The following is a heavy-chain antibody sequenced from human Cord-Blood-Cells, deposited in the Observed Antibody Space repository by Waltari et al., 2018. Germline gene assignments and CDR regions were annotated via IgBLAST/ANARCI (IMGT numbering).Heavy chain of an antibody. J-gene: IGHJ5*02. Sequence: QVQLAQSGAEVKNPGASVKVPCKASGSTLTSHDINRARQATGQGLEWMGWMNPNSGNTGYAQKFQGRVTITRNTSISTAYMELSSLRSEDTAVYYCARVFRLGRNWFDPWGQGTLVTVSS. V-gene: IGHV1-8*03. CDR2: MNPNSGNT. CDR3: ARVFRLGRNWFDP. D-gene: IGHD7-27*01. CDR1: GSTLTSHD.